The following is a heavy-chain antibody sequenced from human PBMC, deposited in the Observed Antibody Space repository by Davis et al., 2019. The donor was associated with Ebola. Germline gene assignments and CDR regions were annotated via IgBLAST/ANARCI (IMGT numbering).Heavy chain of an antibody. CDR2: IYYSGST. D-gene: IGHD2-21*02. CDR1: GGSISSGGYS. J-gene: IGHJ4*02. Sequence: MPSETLSLTCAVSGGSISSGGYSWSWIRQPPGKGLEWIGYIYYSGSTYYNPSLKSRVTISVDTSKNQFSLKLSSVTAADTAVYYCAREVTFYFDYWGQGTLVTVSS. CDR3: AREVTFYFDY. V-gene: IGHV4-30-4*07.